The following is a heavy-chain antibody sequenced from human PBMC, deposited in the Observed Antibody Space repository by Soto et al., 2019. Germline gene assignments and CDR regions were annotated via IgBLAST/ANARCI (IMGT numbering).Heavy chain of an antibody. Sequence: QVQLVQSGAEVKKPGSSVKVSCKASGGTFSSYAISGVRQAPGQGLEWMGGIIPIFGTANYAQKFQGRVTITADESTSTAYMELSSLRSEDTAVYYCARVRVRFLEWLGSEGWGQGTLVTVSS. CDR1: GGTFSSYA. J-gene: IGHJ4*02. V-gene: IGHV1-69*12. CDR2: IIPIFGTA. D-gene: IGHD3-3*01. CDR3: ARVRVRFLEWLGSEG.